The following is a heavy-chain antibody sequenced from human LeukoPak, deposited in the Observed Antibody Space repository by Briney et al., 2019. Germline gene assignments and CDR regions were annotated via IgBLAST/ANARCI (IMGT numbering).Heavy chain of an antibody. CDR2: IYYSGST. Sequence: SETLSLTCTVSGGSISSYYWSWIRQPPGKGLEWIGYIYYSGSTNYNPSLKSRVTISVDTSKNQFSLKLSSVTAADTAVYYCARGRINHGGNSGRRNHNWFDPWGQGTLVTVSS. D-gene: IGHD4-23*01. CDR3: ARGRINHGGNSGRRNHNWFDP. V-gene: IGHV4-59*12. J-gene: IGHJ5*02. CDR1: GGSISSYY.